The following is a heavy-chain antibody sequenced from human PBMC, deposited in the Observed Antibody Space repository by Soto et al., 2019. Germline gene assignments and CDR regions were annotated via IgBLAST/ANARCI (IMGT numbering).Heavy chain of an antibody. V-gene: IGHV1-3*01. CDR1: GYTFTSYA. J-gene: IGHJ4*02. Sequence: ASVKVSCKASGYTFTSYAMHWVRQAPGQRLEWMGWINAGNGNTKYSQKFQGRVTITRDTSASTAYMELSSLRSEDTAAYYCVTSYGSGYRAFDFWGQGALVTAPQ. CDR2: INAGNGNT. D-gene: IGHD3-10*01. CDR3: VTSYGSGYRAFDF.